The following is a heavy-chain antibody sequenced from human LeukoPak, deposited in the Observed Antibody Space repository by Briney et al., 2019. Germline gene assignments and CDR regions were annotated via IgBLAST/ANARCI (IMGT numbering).Heavy chain of an antibody. CDR2: ISSSSRDI. Sequence: GGSLRLSCAASGFTFSSYTMNWVRQAPGKGLEWVAAISSSSRDIFYADSVKGRFSISRANSKNSLYLQMNSLRAEDTALYYCAKDKAAAAGFSYDYWGQGTLVTVSS. CDR1: GFTFSSYT. CDR3: AKDKAAAAGFSYDY. D-gene: IGHD6-13*01. J-gene: IGHJ4*02. V-gene: IGHV3-21*04.